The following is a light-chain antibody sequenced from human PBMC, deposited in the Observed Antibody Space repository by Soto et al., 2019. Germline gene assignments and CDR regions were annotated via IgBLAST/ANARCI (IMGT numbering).Light chain of an antibody. CDR2: GAS. CDR1: QSVSSSY. V-gene: IGKV3-20*01. J-gene: IGKJ2*01. Sequence: EIVLTQSPGTLSLSPGERATLSCRASQSVSSSYLAWYQHKPGQAPRLLIYGASSRATGIPDRFSGSGSGTDFTLTISRREPEDFAVYYCQQYGSSPHTFGQGTKLEIQ. CDR3: QQYGSSPHT.